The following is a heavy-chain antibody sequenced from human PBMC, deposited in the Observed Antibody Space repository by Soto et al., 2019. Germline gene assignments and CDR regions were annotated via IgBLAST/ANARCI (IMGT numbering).Heavy chain of an antibody. V-gene: IGHV4-4*02. J-gene: IGHJ4*02. CDR2: IHHSGVT. D-gene: IGHD5-12*01. CDR3: TKNSAYALDY. Sequence: QVQLQESGPGLVKPSGTLSLSCAVSGGSVSNNNWWSWVRQSPGNGLEWIGEIHHSGVTSYNPSRESRATLSVDKSKNELSLRLNYVTAADTAVYYCTKNSAYALDYWGLGILVTVSS. CDR1: GGSVSNNNW.